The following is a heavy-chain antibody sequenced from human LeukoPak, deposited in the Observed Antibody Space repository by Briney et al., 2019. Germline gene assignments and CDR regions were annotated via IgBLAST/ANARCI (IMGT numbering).Heavy chain of an antibody. D-gene: IGHD1-26*01. V-gene: IGHV3-9*01. CDR1: GFPFHDYA. Sequence: GGSLRLSCAASGFPFHDYAMHWVRQAPGKGLEWVSGINWNSADIGYADSVKGRFTISRDNFKNSVFLQMNNLTPEDTALYYCAKDRIADVQLPDYWGQGTLVTVSS. J-gene: IGHJ4*02. CDR3: AKDRIADVQLPDY. CDR2: INWNSADI.